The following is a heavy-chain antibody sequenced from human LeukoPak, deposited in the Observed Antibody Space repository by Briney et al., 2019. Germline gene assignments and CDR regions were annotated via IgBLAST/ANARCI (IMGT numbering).Heavy chain of an antibody. J-gene: IGHJ4*02. CDR2: INHSGST. Sequence: SETLSLTCAVYGGSFSGYYWSWIRQPPGKWLEWIGEINHSGSTNYNPSLKSRVTISVDTSKNQFSLKLSPVTAADTAVYYCARGLLTYYYDSSGYQPHFDYWGQGTLVTVSS. CDR3: ARGLLTYYYDSSGYQPHFDY. CDR1: GGSFSGYY. D-gene: IGHD3-22*01. V-gene: IGHV4-34*01.